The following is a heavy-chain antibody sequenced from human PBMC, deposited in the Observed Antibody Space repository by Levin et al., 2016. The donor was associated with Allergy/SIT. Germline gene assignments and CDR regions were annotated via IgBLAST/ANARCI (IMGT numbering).Heavy chain of an antibody. D-gene: IGHD6-6*01. V-gene: IGHV4-39*01. J-gene: IGHJ4*02. Sequence: SETLSLTCTVSGGSISSTTYYWAWIRQPPGKGLEWIGSMYYSGRAYYNPSLRSRVTISVDTSKNQFSLKLTSVTAADTAVYYCATERQGYSSSDYWGQGTLVTVSS. CDR1: GGSISSTTYY. CDR3: ATERQGYSSSDY. CDR2: MYYSGRA.